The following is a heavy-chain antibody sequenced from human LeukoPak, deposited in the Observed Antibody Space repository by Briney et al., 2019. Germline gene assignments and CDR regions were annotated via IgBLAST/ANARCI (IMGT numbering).Heavy chain of an antibody. D-gene: IGHD5-12*01. CDR2: ITGSGGTT. CDR3: PTLMRGPTGYSGYGGEDY. CDR1: GFTFSNYA. Sequence: AGGSLRLSCAASGFTFSNYAMTWVRQAQGEGLQWVSAITGSGGTTYYADSVKGRFAISRDNSKNTLYLQMNSLRAEDTAVYYCPTLMRGPTGYSGYGGEDYWGQGTLVTVSS. J-gene: IGHJ4*02. V-gene: IGHV3-23*01.